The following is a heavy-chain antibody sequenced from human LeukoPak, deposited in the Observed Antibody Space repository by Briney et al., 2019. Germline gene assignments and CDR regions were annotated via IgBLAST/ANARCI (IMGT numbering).Heavy chain of an antibody. CDR3: ARDGDGYNWGYYFDY. CDR2: ISSSGSTI. CDR1: GFTFSSYE. D-gene: IGHD5-24*01. J-gene: IGHJ4*02. V-gene: IGHV3-48*03. Sequence: PGESLRLSCAASGFTFSSYEMNWVRQAPGKGLEWVSYISSSGSTIYYADSVKGRFTISRDNAKNSLYLQMNSLRAEDTAVYYCARDGDGYNWGYYFDYWGQGTLVNVSS.